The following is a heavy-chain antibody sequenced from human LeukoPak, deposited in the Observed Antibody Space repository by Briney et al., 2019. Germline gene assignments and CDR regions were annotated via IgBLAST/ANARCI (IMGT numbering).Heavy chain of an antibody. D-gene: IGHD3-10*01. CDR2: ISSSSSCI. CDR1: GFTFSSYS. CDR3: ARPSTLVRGVIAYFEY. V-gene: IGHV3-21*01. J-gene: IGHJ4*02. Sequence: GGSLRLSCAASGFTFSSYSMNWVRQAPGKGLEWVSSISSSSSCIYYADSVKGRFTISRDNAKNSLYLQMDSLRAEDTAVYYCARPSTLVRGVIAYFEYWGQGALVTVSS.